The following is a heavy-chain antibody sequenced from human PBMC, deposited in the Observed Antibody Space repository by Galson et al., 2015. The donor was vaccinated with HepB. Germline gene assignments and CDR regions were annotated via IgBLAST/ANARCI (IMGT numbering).Heavy chain of an antibody. CDR2: ISYSGST. CDR3: ARDLRNMRGLDY. J-gene: IGHJ4*02. Sequence: ETLSLTCTVSGGSITSSDYYWGWIRQPPGKGLEWIASISYSGSTHYSPSLKSRVTISLDTSKNQFTLTLSSVTAAYTAMYYCARDLRNMRGLDYWGQGTLVTVSS. V-gene: IGHV4-39*06. CDR1: GGSITSSDYY. D-gene: IGHD2/OR15-2a*01.